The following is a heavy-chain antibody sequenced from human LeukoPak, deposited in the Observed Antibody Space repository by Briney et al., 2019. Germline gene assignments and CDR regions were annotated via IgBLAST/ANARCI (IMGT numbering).Heavy chain of an antibody. CDR3: AKDDSSGAICDY. CDR1: GFTFSSYA. J-gene: IGHJ4*02. Sequence: HPGGSLRLSCAASGFTFSSYAMSWVRQVPGKGLEWVSTISGSGGSTYYADSVKGRFTISRDNSKNTLFLQMNSLRAEDTAVYYCAKDDSSGAICDYWGQGALVTVSS. CDR2: ISGSGGST. V-gene: IGHV3-23*01. D-gene: IGHD3-22*01.